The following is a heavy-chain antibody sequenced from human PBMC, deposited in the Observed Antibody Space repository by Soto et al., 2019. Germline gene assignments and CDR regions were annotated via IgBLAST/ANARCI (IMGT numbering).Heavy chain of an antibody. CDR1: GYTFINYY. CDR2: INPNGGST. J-gene: IGHJ3*01. V-gene: IGHV1-46*01. Sequence: QVQLVQSGAEVKKPGASVKVSCKASGYTFINYYMHWVRQAPGQGLEWMGIINPNGGSTTYAQKFQGRVTLTRKTSTTTVNMELSGLRPETTAVYYCAREKWLVRGNDPFIFGGKGTRVTVPS. CDR3: AREKWLVRGNDPFIF. D-gene: IGHD6-19*01.